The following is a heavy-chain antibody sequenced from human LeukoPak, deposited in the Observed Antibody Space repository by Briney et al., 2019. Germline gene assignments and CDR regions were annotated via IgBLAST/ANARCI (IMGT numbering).Heavy chain of an antibody. CDR2: IYYSGST. V-gene: IGHV4-59*01. CDR1: GGSISSYY. Sequence: SETLSLTCTVSGGSISSYYWSWIRQPPGKGLEWIGHIYYSGSTNYNPSLKSRVTISVDTSKNQFSLKLSSVTAADTAVYYCARDMDGVCYLDYWGQGTLVTVSS. J-gene: IGHJ4*02. CDR3: ARDMDGVCYLDY. D-gene: IGHD2-8*01.